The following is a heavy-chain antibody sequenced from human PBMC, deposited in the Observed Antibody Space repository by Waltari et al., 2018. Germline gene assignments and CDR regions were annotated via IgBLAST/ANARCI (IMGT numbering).Heavy chain of an antibody. J-gene: IGHJ3*02. CDR3: ARGGRITMVRGAGGYAFDI. D-gene: IGHD3-10*01. CDR1: GGSFSGYY. V-gene: IGHV4-34*01. Sequence: QVQLQQWGAGLLKPSETLSLTCAVYGGSFSGYYWSWIRQPPGKGLEWIGEINHSGSTNYHPSLKSRVTISVDTSKNQFSLKLSSVTAADTAVYYCARGGRITMVRGAGGYAFDIWGQGTMVTVSS. CDR2: INHSGST.